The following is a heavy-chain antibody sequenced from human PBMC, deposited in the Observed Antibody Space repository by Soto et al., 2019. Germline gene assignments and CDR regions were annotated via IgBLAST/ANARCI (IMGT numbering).Heavy chain of an antibody. J-gene: IGHJ4*02. D-gene: IGHD1-26*01. CDR2: IYGSAART. CDR1: GFTLQQYT. V-gene: IGHV3-23*01. Sequence: EVQLLESGGDLVRPGTSLRISCAASGFTLQQYTISWVRQAPGKGLEWVSSIYGSAARTCYADSVKGRFTISRENSRNTVYLQKNYQRVEDTAVYYCEKKRKPDDRWDIDWWGRGPRVTVSS. CDR3: EKKRKPDDRWDIDW.